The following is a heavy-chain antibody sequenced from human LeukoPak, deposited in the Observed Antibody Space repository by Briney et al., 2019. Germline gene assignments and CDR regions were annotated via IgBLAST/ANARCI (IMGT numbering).Heavy chain of an antibody. J-gene: IGHJ6*03. D-gene: IGHD3-9*01. V-gene: IGHV4-61*01. CDR3: ARGALRYFDWLKKDYYYMDV. CDR1: GYSITSGYY. Sequence: PSETLSLTCIVSGYSITSGYYWGWIRQPPGKGLEWIGYIYYSGSTNYNPSLKSRVTLSMDTSKNQFSLRLSSVTAADTAVYYCARGALRYFDWLKKDYYYMDVWGKGTTVTISS. CDR2: IYYSGST.